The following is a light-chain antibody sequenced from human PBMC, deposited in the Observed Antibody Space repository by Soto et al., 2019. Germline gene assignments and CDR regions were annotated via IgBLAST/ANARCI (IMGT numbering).Light chain of an antibody. V-gene: IGLV1-40*01. CDR1: SSNIGAGYD. J-gene: IGLJ2*01. CDR3: QSYDSSLSGVV. Sequence: QSVLTQPPSVSGAPGQRVTISCTGSSSNIGAGYDVHWYQQLPGTAPKLLIYGNSNRPSGVPDRFSGSKSGTSASLAITGVQAEDEADYYYQSYDSSLSGVVFGGGTKLTVL. CDR2: GNS.